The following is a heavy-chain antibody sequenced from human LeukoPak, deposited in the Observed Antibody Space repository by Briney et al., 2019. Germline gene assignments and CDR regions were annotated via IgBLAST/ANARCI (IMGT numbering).Heavy chain of an antibody. CDR1: GFTFSNYA. CDR2: ISGSGGRT. Sequence: GGSLRLSCAASGFTFSNYAMSWVRQAPGKGLEWVTGISGSGGRTYYADSVKGRFTISRDNSKNTLYLQMNSLRAEDTAVYYCARPDYYDGSGYWYFDYFDYWGQGTLVTVSS. D-gene: IGHD3-22*01. V-gene: IGHV3-23*01. J-gene: IGHJ4*02. CDR3: ARPDYYDGSGYWYFDYFDY.